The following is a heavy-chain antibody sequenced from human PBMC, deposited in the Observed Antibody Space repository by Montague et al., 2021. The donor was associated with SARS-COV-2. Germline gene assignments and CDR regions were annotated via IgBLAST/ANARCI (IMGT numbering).Heavy chain of an antibody. J-gene: IGHJ6*02. V-gene: IGHV4-34*01. Sequence: SETLSLTCAVYGGSFSGYYWSWIRQPPGEGLEWIGEINHSGSTNYNPSLKSRVTISVDTSKNQFSLKLCSVTAADTAVYYCARVRYYGSGTSLGMDVWGQGTTVTVSS. CDR1: GGSFSGYY. CDR3: ARVRYYGSGTSLGMDV. CDR2: INHSGST. D-gene: IGHD3-10*01.